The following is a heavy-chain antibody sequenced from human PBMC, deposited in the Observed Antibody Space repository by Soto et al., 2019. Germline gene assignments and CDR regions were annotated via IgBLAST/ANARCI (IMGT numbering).Heavy chain of an antibody. J-gene: IGHJ4*02. CDR2: IYYSGST. V-gene: IGHV4-59*01. Sequence: PSETLSLPCTVSGGSICSYYWSWIRQPPGKGLEWIGYIYYSGSTNYNPSLKSRVTISVDTSKNQFSLKLSSVTAADTAVYYCARDLRLDYWGQGTLVTSPQ. CDR3: ARDLRLDY. CDR1: GGSICSYY.